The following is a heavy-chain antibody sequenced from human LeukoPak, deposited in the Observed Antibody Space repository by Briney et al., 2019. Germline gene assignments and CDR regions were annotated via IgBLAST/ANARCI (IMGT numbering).Heavy chain of an antibody. D-gene: IGHD2-15*01. CDR1: GFTFSSYS. V-gene: IGHV3-21*04. Sequence: GGSLRLSCAASGFTFSSYSMNWVRQAPGKGLEWVSSISSSSSYIYYADSVKGRFTISRGNAKNSLYLQMNSLRAEDTAVYYCARAEGGRYCSGGSCYGAWGQGTLVTVSS. J-gene: IGHJ5*02. CDR3: ARAEGGRYCSGGSCYGA. CDR2: ISSSSSYI.